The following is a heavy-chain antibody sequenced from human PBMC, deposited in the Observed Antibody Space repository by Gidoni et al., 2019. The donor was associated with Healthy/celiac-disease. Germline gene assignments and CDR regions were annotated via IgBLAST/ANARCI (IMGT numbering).Heavy chain of an antibody. CDR3: ARHGTTVTTPSVDV. CDR2: IYYSGST. V-gene: IGHV4-39*01. D-gene: IGHD4-17*01. Sequence: QLQLQESGTGLVKPSETLSLTCTVSGGSISSSSYYWVWIRKPPGKGLEWIGSIYYSGSTYYNPSLKSRVTISVDTSKNQFSLKLSSVTAADTAVYYCARHGTTVTTPSVDVWGKGTTVTVSS. J-gene: IGHJ6*04. CDR1: GGSISSSSYY.